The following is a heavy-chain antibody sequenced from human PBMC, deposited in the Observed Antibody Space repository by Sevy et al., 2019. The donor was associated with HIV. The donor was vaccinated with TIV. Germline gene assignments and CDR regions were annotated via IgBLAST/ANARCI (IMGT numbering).Heavy chain of an antibody. Sequence: GGSLRLSCAAAGFNFNNYAMTWVRQAPGKGLEWVSGISFSGSKTYYAESVKGRFSISRDPSKNTLYLQMNNVRVEDTAVYSCAITPFMDFWNDYYSFYFDFWGQGTLVTVSS. D-gene: IGHD3-3*01. J-gene: IGHJ4*02. CDR1: GFNFNNYA. CDR2: ISFSGSKT. CDR3: AITPFMDFWNDYYSFYFDF. V-gene: IGHV3-23*01.